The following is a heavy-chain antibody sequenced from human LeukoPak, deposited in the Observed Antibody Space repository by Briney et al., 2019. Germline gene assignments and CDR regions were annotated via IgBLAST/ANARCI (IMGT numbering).Heavy chain of an antibody. CDR1: GGSISSYY. J-gene: IGHJ5*02. V-gene: IGHV4-4*07. Sequence: PSETLSLTCTVSGGSISSYYWSWIRQPAGKGLEWIGRIYTSGSTNYNPSLKSRVTMSVDTSKNQFSLKLSSVTAADTAVYYCAREAQDYVWGSSKPFDPWGQGTLVTVSS. CDR3: AREAQDYVWGSSKPFDP. CDR2: IYTSGST. D-gene: IGHD3-16*01.